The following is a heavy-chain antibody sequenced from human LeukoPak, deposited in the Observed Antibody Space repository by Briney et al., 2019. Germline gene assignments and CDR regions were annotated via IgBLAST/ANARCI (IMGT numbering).Heavy chain of an antibody. CDR1: GGSISSGGHY. CDR2: IYYSGST. D-gene: IGHD1-7*01. V-gene: IGHV4-61*08. Sequence: SETLSLTCTVSGGSISSGGHYWSWIRQHPGKGLEWIGYIYYSGSTNYNPSLKSRVTISVDTSKNQFSLKLSSVTAADTAVYYCARDDGNYYFDYWGQGTLVTVSS. J-gene: IGHJ4*02. CDR3: ARDDGNYYFDY.